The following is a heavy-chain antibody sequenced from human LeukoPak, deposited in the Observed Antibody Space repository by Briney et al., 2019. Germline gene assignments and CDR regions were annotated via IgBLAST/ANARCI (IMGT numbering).Heavy chain of an antibody. CDR3: ARGLIAAADTFDY. Sequence: GGALRLSCAASGFTFSSHSMNWVRQAPGKGLEWVTSISSSSSYMYYADSVKGRFTISRDNAKNSLYLQMNSLRAEDTAVYYCARGLIAAADTFDYWGQGTLVTVSS. CDR2: ISSSSSYM. D-gene: IGHD6-13*01. V-gene: IGHV3-21*01. CDR1: GFTFSSHS. J-gene: IGHJ4*02.